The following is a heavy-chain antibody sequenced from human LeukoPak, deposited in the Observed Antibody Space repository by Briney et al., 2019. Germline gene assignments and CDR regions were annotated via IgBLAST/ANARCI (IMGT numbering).Heavy chain of an antibody. CDR1: GFTFSSYA. D-gene: IGHD6-19*01. Sequence: PGRSLRLSCAASGFTFSSYAMHWVRQAPGKGLEWVAVISYDGSNKYYADSVKGRFTISRDNSKNTLYLQMNSLRAEDTAVYYCARDLAGRFDYWGQGTPVTVSS. CDR2: ISYDGSNK. J-gene: IGHJ4*02. CDR3: ARDLAGRFDY. V-gene: IGHV3-30*04.